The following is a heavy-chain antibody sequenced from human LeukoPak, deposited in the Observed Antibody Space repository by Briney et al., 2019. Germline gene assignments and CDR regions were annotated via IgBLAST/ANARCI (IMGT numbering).Heavy chain of an antibody. J-gene: IGHJ4*02. Sequence: PSETLSLTCTVSGGSISGYYWTWLRQPPGKGLEWIGYMSYSGSTNYNPSLKSRVTISVDTSKNQFSLKLKSMTAADTAVYFCASDSGRFYFDYWGQGTLVTVSS. CDR2: MSYSGST. CDR1: GGSISGYY. V-gene: IGHV4-59*12. CDR3: ASDSGRFYFDY.